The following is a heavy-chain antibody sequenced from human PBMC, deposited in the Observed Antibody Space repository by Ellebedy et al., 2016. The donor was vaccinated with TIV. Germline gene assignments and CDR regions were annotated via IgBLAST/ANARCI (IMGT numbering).Heavy chain of an antibody. Sequence: GESLKISCAASGFTVSSNYMSWVRQAPGKGLECVSVIYYGGSTYYADSVKGRFTISRDNSKNTLYLQMNSLRAEDTAVYYCTTGFSTAWHDHCWGQGTLVTVSS. CDR2: IYYGGST. D-gene: IGHD3-3*01. J-gene: IGHJ4*02. CDR1: GFTVSSNY. CDR3: TTGFSTAWHDHC. V-gene: IGHV3-66*01.